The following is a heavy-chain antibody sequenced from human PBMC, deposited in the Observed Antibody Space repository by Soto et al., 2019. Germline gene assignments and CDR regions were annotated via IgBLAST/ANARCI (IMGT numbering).Heavy chain of an antibody. J-gene: IGHJ6*02. V-gene: IGHV4-38-2*02. CDR1: GYSISSGYY. D-gene: IGHD3-22*01. Sequence: LETLSLTCAVSGYSISSGYYWGWIRQPPGKGLEWIGSIYHSGSTYYNPSLKSRVTISVDTSKNQFSLKLSSVTAADTAVYYCAREGYYDSRFMDVWGQGTTVTVSS. CDR3: AREGYYDSRFMDV. CDR2: IYHSGST.